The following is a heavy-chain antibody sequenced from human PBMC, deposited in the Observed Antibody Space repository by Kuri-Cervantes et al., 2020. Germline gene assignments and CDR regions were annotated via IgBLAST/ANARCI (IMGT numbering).Heavy chain of an antibody. J-gene: IGHJ4*02. CDR3: ARCGLGVGVWGNRGFDY. Sequence: SETLSLTCTVSGSSISSSSYYWGWIRQPPGKGLEWIGSIYYSGSTYYNPSLKSRVTISVDTSKNQFSLKLSSVTAADTAVYYCARCGLGVGVWGNRGFDYWGQGTLVTVSS. CDR1: GSSISSSSYY. CDR2: IYYSGST. V-gene: IGHV4-39*07. D-gene: IGHD3-16*01.